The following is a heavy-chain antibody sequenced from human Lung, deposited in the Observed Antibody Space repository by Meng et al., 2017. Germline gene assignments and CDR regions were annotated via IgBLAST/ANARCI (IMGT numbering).Heavy chain of an antibody. V-gene: IGHV4-34*01. J-gene: IGHJ4*02. CDR3: ARGPTTMAHDFDY. D-gene: IGHD4-11*01. CDR2: INHSGST. CDR1: GGSFSDYY. Sequence: VQLHQWGEGLLKPSETLSLTCVVSGGSFSDYYWSWIRQPPGKGLEWIGEINHSGSTNYNPSLESRATISVDTSQNNLSLKLSSVTAADSAVYYCARGPTTMAHDFDYWGQGTLVTVSS.